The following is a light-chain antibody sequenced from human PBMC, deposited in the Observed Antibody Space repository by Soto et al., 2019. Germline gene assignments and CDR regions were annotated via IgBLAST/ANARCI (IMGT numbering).Light chain of an antibody. Sequence: DIPLTQSPSTLSTSVGDRVTISCRASQSVSSWFGWYQQKPGKAPKLLIYHTSNLESGVPPRFGGGGAGTEFTLTISRQQHDVFAIYYGQYWSDYCRTLGQGTKVEIK. CDR1: QSVSSW. V-gene: IGKV1-5*03. J-gene: IGKJ1*01. CDR2: HTS. CDR3: QYWSDYCRT.